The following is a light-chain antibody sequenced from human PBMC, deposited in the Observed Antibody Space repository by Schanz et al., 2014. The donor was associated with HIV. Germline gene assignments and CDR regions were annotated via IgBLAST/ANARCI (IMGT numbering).Light chain of an antibody. CDR1: QSVLYSSNNENY. Sequence: DIVMTQSPDSLAVSLGERATVNCKSSQSVLYSSNNENYLAWYQQKPGHPPKLLIYWASTRESGVPDRFSGSGSGTDFTLTISSLQAEDVAVYYCQQYYSTHPTFGQGTKLEIK. CDR3: QQYYSTHPT. CDR2: WAS. J-gene: IGKJ2*01. V-gene: IGKV4-1*01.